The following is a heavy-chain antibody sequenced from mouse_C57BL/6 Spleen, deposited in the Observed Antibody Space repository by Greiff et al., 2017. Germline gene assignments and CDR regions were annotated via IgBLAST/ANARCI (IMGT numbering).Heavy chain of an antibody. J-gene: IGHJ2*01. CDR1: GFTFSSYA. V-gene: IGHV5-4*01. CDR3: AREGGGLDY. Sequence: EVQRVESGGGLVKPGGSLKLSCAASGFTFSSYAMSWVRQTPEKRLEWVATISDGGSYTYYPDNVKGRFTISRDNAKNNLYLQMSHLKSEDTAMYYCAREGGGLDYWGQGTTLTVSS. CDR2: ISDGGSYT.